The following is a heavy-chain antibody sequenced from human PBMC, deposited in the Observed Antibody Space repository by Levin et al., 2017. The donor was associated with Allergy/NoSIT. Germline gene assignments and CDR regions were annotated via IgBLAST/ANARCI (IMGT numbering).Heavy chain of an antibody. CDR1: GFTFSSYS. CDR2: ISSSSSYI. J-gene: IGHJ3*02. V-gene: IGHV3-21*01. Sequence: GESLKISCAASGFTFSSYSMNWVRQAPGKGLEWVSSISSSSSYIYYADSVKGRFTISRDNAKNSLYLQMNSLRAEDTAVYYCARCQTAAHAAIPRDAFDIWGQGTMVTVSS. D-gene: IGHD2-2*01. CDR3: ARCQTAAHAAIPRDAFDI.